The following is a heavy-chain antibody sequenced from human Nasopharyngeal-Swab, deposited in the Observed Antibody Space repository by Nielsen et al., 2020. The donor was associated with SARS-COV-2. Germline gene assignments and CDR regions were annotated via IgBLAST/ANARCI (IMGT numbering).Heavy chain of an antibody. CDR2: IYTSGST. D-gene: IGHD6-13*01. V-gene: IGHV4-4*07. Sequence: WIGKRPGKGLEWIGRIYTSGSTNYNPSLKSRVTMSVDTSKNQFSLKLSSVTAADTAVYYCARDPDAYSSSWYDDSGYFDYWGQGTLITVSS. J-gene: IGHJ4*02. CDR3: ARDPDAYSSSWYDDSGYFDY.